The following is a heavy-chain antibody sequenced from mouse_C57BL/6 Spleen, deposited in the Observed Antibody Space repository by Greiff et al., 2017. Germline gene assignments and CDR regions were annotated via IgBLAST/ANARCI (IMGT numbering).Heavy chain of an antibody. Sequence: EVKLMESGGGLVKPGGSLKLSCAASGFTFSSYAMSWVRQTPEKRLEWVATISDGGSYTNYPDNVQGRFTISRDTAKNNLYLQMSHLKSEDTAMYYCESERSYGSSLGFAYWGQGTLVTVSA. D-gene: IGHD1-1*01. CDR3: ESERSYGSSLGFAY. CDR2: ISDGGSYT. CDR1: GFTFSSYA. J-gene: IGHJ3*01. V-gene: IGHV5-4*03.